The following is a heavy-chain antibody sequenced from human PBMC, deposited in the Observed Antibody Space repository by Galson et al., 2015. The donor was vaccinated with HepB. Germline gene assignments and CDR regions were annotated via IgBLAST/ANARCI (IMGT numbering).Heavy chain of an antibody. CDR3: AKARRGVPAGFDY. D-gene: IGHD2-2*01. V-gene: IGHV3-9*01. J-gene: IGHJ4*02. CDR2: ISWNSGSI. CDR1: GFTFDDYA. Sequence: SLRLSCAASGFTFDDYAMHWVRQAPGKGLEWVSGISWNSGSIGYADSVKGRFTISRDNAKNSLYLQMNSLRAEDTALYYCAKARRGVPAGFDYWGQGTLVTVSS.